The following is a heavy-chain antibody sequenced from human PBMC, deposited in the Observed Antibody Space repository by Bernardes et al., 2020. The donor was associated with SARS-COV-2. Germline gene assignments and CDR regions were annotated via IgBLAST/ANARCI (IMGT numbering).Heavy chain of an antibody. CDR2: IYYSGNT. Sequence: SETLSLTCTVSAGSIGSYYWAWISQPPGKGLEWIGYIYYSGNTNYNPSLKSRVTISVDRSQNQFSLNLSSVTPADTAVYYCARDLSHLVRRGFDLWGRGTLVTVSS. D-gene: IGHD3-10*01. CDR1: AGSIGSYY. CDR3: ARDLSHLVRRGFDL. J-gene: IGHJ2*01. V-gene: IGHV4-59*01.